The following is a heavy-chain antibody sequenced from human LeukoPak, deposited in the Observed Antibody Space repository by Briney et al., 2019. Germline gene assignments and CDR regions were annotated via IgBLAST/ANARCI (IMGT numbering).Heavy chain of an antibody. D-gene: IGHD2-15*01. J-gene: IGHJ3*02. CDR1: GGSFSGYY. CDR3: ASHRWWAPFDI. Sequence: SETLSLTCAVYGGSFSGYYWSWIRQPPGKGLEWIGEINHSGSTNYNPSLKSRVTISVDTSKNQFSLKLSSVTAADTAVYYCASHRWWAPFDIWGQGTMVTVSS. CDR2: INHSGST. V-gene: IGHV4-34*01.